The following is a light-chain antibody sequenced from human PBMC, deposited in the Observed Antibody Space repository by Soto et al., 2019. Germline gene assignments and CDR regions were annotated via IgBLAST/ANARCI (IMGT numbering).Light chain of an antibody. CDR2: EVS. V-gene: IGLV2-14*01. Sequence: QSVLTQPASVSGSPGQSITISCTGTSSDVGGYNYVSWYQQHPGKAPKLMIYEVSNRPSGVSNRFSGSKSGNTASLTISGLQAEHEADYYCTSYTSSSTLVYVFGTGTKVTVL. J-gene: IGLJ1*01. CDR1: SSDVGGYNY. CDR3: TSYTSSSTLVYV.